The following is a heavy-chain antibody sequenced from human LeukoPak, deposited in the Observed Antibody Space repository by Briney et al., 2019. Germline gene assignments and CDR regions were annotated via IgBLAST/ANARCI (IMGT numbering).Heavy chain of an antibody. CDR2: IIPILGIA. D-gene: IGHD2-2*01. V-gene: IGHV1-69*04. CDR3: ARVRTVVVPAVRYYYGMDV. J-gene: IGHJ6*02. Sequence: SVKVSCMASGGTFSSYAISWVRQAPGQGLEWMGRIIPILGIANYAQKFQGRVTITADKSTSTAYMELSSLRSEDTAVYYCARVRTVVVPAVRYYYGMDVWGQGTTVTVSS. CDR1: GGTFSSYA.